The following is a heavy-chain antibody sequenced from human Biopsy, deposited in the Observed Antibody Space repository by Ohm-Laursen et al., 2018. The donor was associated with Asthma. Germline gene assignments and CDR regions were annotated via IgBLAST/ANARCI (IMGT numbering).Heavy chain of an antibody. CDR1: GFTFTDYW. D-gene: IGHD3-22*01. CDR3: TKARTHHFYDSSGYYQHD. V-gene: IGHV3-74*01. J-gene: IGHJ4*02. CDR2: INVEGTTT. Sequence: SLRLSCAASGFTFTDYWMHWVRQAPGKGLVWVSRINVEGTTTNYADSVKGRFTISRDNAKNTLYLQMNSLRAEDTAVYYCTKARTHHFYDSSGYYQHDWGQGTLVTVSS.